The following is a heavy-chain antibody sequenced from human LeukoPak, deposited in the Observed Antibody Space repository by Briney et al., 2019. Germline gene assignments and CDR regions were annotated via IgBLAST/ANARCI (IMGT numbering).Heavy chain of an antibody. CDR2: FDPEDGET. J-gene: IGHJ3*02. CDR1: GYTLTELS. V-gene: IGHV1-24*01. Sequence: ASLKVSCKVSGYTLTELSMHWVRQAPGKGLEWMGGFDPEDGETIYAQKFQGRVTMTEDTSTDTAYMELSSLRSEDTAVYYCATPLHTVTEAFDIWGQGTMVTVSS. D-gene: IGHD4-17*01. CDR3: ATPLHTVTEAFDI.